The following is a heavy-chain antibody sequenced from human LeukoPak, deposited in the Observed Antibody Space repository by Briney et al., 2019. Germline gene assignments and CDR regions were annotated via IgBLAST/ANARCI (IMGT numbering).Heavy chain of an antibody. V-gene: IGHV5-10-1*01. J-gene: IGHJ4*02. CDR1: GYTFTSYW. Sequence: GESLKISCKGSGYTFTSYWISWVRQMPGKGLEWMGKIDPSDSYTSYSPSFQGHVTISADKSITTAYLQWSSLKASDTAMYYCASLARRVYVEYYFDYWGQGTLVTVSS. CDR3: ASLARRVYVEYYFDY. D-gene: IGHD2-8*01. CDR2: IDPSDSYT.